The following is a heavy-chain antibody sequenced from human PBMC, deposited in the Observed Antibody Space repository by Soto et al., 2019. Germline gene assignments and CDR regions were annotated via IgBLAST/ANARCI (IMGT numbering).Heavy chain of an antibody. Sequence: ASVKVSCKASGYTFTSYDINWVRQATGQGLEWMGWMNPNSGNTGYAQKFQGRVTMTRNTSISTAYMELSSLRSEDTAVYYCAIVTDIVYYYYLMDVWGKGTTVTVSS. V-gene: IGHV1-8*01. D-gene: IGHD2-15*01. CDR3: AIVTDIVYYYYLMDV. J-gene: IGHJ6*03. CDR2: MNPNSGNT. CDR1: GYTFTSYD.